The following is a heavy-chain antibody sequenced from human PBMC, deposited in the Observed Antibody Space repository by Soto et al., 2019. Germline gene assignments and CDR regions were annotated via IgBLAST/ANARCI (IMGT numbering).Heavy chain of an antibody. CDR1: GGTFSSYT. V-gene: IGHV1-69*08. CDR3: VRDWESTTQTWVFVDS. CDR2: IIPIFGVT. D-gene: IGHD1-1*01. J-gene: IGHJ4*02. Sequence: QVQLVQSGAEVKKPGSSVKVSCKASGGTFSSYTITWVRQAPGQGLEWLGRIIPIFGVTNYAQKFQDRVTITADRSTATAYMELSRLRSEDTTVYYCVRDWESTTQTWVFVDSWGQGTLVTVSS.